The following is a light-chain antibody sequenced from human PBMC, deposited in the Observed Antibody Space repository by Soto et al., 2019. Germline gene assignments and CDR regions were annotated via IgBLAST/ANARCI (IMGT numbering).Light chain of an antibody. V-gene: IGKV1-5*03. J-gene: IGKJ5*01. CDR2: KAS. CDR3: QHYNSYLT. CDR1: RTISSW. Sequence: DIQMTQSPSTLSGSVGDRVTITCRASRTISSWLAWYQQKPGKAPKLLIYKASTLKSGVPSRFSGSGSGTEFTLTISSLQPDDFATYYCQHYNSYLTFGQGTRLEIK.